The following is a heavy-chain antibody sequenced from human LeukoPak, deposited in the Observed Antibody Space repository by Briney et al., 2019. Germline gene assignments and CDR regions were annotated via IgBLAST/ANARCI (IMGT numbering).Heavy chain of an antibody. V-gene: IGHV3-7*01. CDR1: GFTFSSYW. Sequence: GGSLRLSCAASGFTFSSYWMSWVRQAPGKGLEWVANIKQDGSEKYYVDSVKGRFTISRDNAKNSLYLQMNSLRAEDTAVYYCARVPTNYDFWSGYYYYGMDVWGQGTTVTVSS. CDR3: ARVPTNYDFWSGYYYYGMDV. D-gene: IGHD3-3*01. J-gene: IGHJ6*02. CDR2: IKQDGSEK.